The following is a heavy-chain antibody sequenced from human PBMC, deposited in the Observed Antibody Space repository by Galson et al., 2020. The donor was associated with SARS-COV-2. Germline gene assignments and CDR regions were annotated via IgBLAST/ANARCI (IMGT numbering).Heavy chain of an antibody. CDR1: GVTFSSND. J-gene: IGHJ6*03. D-gene: IGHD5-18*01. V-gene: IGHV1-69*06. CDR2: IIPPSGTT. Sequence: SVKVSCKTSGVTFSSNDNSWVRQAPGQGIEWMGGIIPPSGTTNHAQKFQGKVTITADRSTSTAYMELSSLRSEDTAVYYCARVASDDTATWGPWYYVYYMDVWGKGTTVTVSS. CDR3: ARVASDDTATWGPWYYVYYMDV.